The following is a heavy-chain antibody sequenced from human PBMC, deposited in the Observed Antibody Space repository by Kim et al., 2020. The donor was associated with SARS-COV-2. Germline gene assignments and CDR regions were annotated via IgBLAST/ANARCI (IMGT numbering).Heavy chain of an antibody. V-gene: IGHV4-4*02. CDR3: AKGKWGTAAFDY. D-gene: IGHD3-16*01. J-gene: IGHJ4*02. CDR1: GVSMNSDNW. CDR2: IYQSGST. Sequence: SETLSLTCAVSGVSMNSDNWWSWVRKPPGKGLEWIGEIYQSGSTNYHPSLKSPVTILIDKSKNQFSLLLSSVTAADTAVYFCAKGKWGTAAFDYCGQGTLVTVSS.